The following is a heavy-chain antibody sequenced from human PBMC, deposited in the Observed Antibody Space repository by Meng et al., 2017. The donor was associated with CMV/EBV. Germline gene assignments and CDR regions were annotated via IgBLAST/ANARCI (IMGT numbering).Heavy chain of an antibody. D-gene: IGHD4-23*01. V-gene: IGHV3-23*01. CDR3: AKVSPLINSYYFDY. CDR1: GFTFSNYA. J-gene: IGHJ4*02. Sequence: GGSLRLSCAASGFTFSNYAMSWVRQAPGKGLGWVSTISGSGGSTYYADSVKGRFTISRDISKNTLYLQMNSLRAEDTAVYYCAKVSPLINSYYFDYWGQGTLVTVSS. CDR2: ISGSGGST.